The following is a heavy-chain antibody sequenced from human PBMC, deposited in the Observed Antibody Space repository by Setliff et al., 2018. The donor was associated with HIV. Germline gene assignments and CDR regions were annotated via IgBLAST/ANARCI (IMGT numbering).Heavy chain of an antibody. J-gene: IGHJ4*02. D-gene: IGHD1-26*01. V-gene: IGHV3-7*05. CDR2: IKEDGSEK. CDR1: GFLFHTYW. Sequence: GGSLRLSCAASGFLFHTYWMSWVRQAPGKGLEWVANIKEDGSEKNYMDSVKGRFTISRDNAKNSLYLQMNSLRVEDPAVYYRATDCAVVGGTGSLDSSGQGTLVTVS. CDR3: ATDCAVVGGTGSLDS.